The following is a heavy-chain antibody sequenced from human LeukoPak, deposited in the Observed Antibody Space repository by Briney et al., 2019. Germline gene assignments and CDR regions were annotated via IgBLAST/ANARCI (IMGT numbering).Heavy chain of an antibody. V-gene: IGHV3-30*02. D-gene: IGHD6-13*01. CDR3: AQKSTGTFDI. J-gene: IGHJ3*02. Sequence: TGGSLRLSCAASGFTFSSSAMHWVRQAPGKGLEWVAYIQFDGIKKFYSDSVKGRFTISRDNSKNTLFLQMSSLTTEDTAVYYCAQKSTGTFDIWGQGTMVTVS. CDR1: GFTFSSSA. CDR2: IQFDGIKK.